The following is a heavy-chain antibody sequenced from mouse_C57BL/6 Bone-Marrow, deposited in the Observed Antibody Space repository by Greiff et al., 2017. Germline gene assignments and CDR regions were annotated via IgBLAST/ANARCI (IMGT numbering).Heavy chain of an antibody. V-gene: IGHV14-4*01. Sequence: VQLQQSGAELVRPGASVKLSCTASGFNIKDDYMHWVKQRPEQGLEWIGWIDPENGDTEYASKVQGKTTITADPSSNTAYLQLSSLTSEDTAVYYCTTGLLLNWGQGTLVTVSA. D-gene: IGHD2-3*01. CDR1: GFNIKDDY. CDR2: IDPENGDT. CDR3: TTGLLLN. J-gene: IGHJ3*01.